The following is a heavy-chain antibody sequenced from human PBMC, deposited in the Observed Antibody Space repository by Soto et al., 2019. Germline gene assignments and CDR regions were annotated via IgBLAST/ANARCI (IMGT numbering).Heavy chain of an antibody. D-gene: IGHD3-16*01. CDR1: GFTFSSYG. CDR2: ISYDGSNK. J-gene: IGHJ4*02. Sequence: PGGSMRLSCAASGFTFSSYGMHWVRQAPGKGLEWVAVISYDGSNKYYADSVKGRFTISRDNSKNTLYLQMNSLRAEDTAVYYCAKDGXYDYVWGSFYPNEKLDYWGQGTLVTVSS. V-gene: IGHV3-30*18. CDR3: AKDGXYDYVWGSFYPNEKLDY.